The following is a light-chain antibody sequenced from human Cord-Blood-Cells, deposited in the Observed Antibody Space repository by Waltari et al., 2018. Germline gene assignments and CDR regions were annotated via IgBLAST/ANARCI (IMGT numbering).Light chain of an antibody. Sequence: DIQMTQSPSTLSASVGDRVTITCRASQSSSSWLAWYQQKPGKAPKLLIYKASSLESGVPSRFSGSGSGTEFTLTISSLQPDDFATYYCQQYNSYSPLTFGGGTKVEIK. J-gene: IGKJ4*01. CDR2: KAS. CDR3: QQYNSYSPLT. V-gene: IGKV1-5*03. CDR1: QSSSSW.